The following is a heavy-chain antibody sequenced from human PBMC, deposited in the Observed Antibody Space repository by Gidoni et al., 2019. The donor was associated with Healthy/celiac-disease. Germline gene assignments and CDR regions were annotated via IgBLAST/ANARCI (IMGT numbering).Heavy chain of an antibody. Sequence: EVQLVESGGGLVQPGRSLRLSCTASGFTFGDYAMSWFRQAPGKGLEWVGFIRSKAYGGTTEYAASVKGRFTISRDDSKSIAYLQMNSLKTEDTAVYYCTRYCSGGSCYGGGYYYYYGMDVWGQGTTVTVSS. CDR2: IRSKAYGGTT. CDR3: TRYCSGGSCYGGGYYYYYGMDV. CDR1: GFTFGDYA. D-gene: IGHD2-15*01. J-gene: IGHJ6*02. V-gene: IGHV3-49*03.